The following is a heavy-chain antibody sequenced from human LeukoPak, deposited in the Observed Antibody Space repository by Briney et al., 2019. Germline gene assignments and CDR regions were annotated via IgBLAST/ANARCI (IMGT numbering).Heavy chain of an antibody. D-gene: IGHD3-10*01. V-gene: IGHV4-39*01. CDR3: ARHYYGSGSYYNAFDY. CDR1: GGSISSSSYY. Sequence: SETLSLTCTVSGGSISSSSYYCGWIRQPPGKGLEWIGSIYYSGSTYYNPSLKSRVTISVDTSKNPFSLKLSSVTAADTAVYYCARHYYGSGSYYNAFDYWGQGTLVTVSS. J-gene: IGHJ4*02. CDR2: IYYSGST.